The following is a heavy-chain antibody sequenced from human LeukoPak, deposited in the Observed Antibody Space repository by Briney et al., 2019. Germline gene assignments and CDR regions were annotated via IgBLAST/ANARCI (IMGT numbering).Heavy chain of an antibody. CDR1: GGTFSSYA. Sequence: SVKVSCKASGGTFSSYAISWVRQAPGQGLEWMGGIIPIFGTANHAQKFQGRVTITTDESTSTAYMELSSLRSEDTAVYYCARYYYDSSGYYSDYYYYMDVWGKGTTVTVSS. CDR3: ARYYYDSSGYYSDYYYYMDV. CDR2: IIPIFGTA. V-gene: IGHV1-69*05. J-gene: IGHJ6*03. D-gene: IGHD3-22*01.